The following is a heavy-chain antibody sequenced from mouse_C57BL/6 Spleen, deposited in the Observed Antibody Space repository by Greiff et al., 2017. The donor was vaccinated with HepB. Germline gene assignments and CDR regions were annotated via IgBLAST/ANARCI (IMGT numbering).Heavy chain of an antibody. J-gene: IGHJ2*01. CDR3: ARQTGPFDY. CDR2: IYPGSGST. D-gene: IGHD4-1*01. V-gene: IGHV1-55*01. Sequence: VQLQESGAELVKPGASVKMSCKASGYTFTSYWITWVKQRPGQGLEWIGDIYPGSGSTNYNEKFKSKATLTVDTSSSTAYMQLSSLTSEDSAVYYCARQTGPFDYWGQGTTLTVSS. CDR1: GYTFTSYW.